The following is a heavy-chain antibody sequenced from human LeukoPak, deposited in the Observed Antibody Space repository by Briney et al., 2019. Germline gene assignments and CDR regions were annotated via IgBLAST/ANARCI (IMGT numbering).Heavy chain of an antibody. Sequence: GGSLRLSCVVSGLTFSSYSMSWVRQAPGKGLEWVSGISASGGDTWYPDSVKGRFTISRDNAKNSVYLQMKSLRVEDTALYYCAGYCGGAKCYDAFDMWGQGTMVTISS. CDR3: AGYCGGAKCYDAFDM. J-gene: IGHJ3*02. D-gene: IGHD2-21*01. CDR1: GLTFSSYS. CDR2: ISASGGDT. V-gene: IGHV3-23*01.